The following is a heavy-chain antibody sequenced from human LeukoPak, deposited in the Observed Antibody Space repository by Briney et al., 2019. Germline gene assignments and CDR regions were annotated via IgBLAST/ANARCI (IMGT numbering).Heavy chain of an antibody. V-gene: IGHV1-46*01. CDR2: INPSGGST. J-gene: IGHJ4*02. Sequence: ASVKVSCKASGYTFTSYYMHWVRQAPAQGLEWMGIINPSGGSTSYAQKFQGRVTMTRDTSTSTVYMELSSLRSEDTAVYYCARGNVMTTVPPYYFDYWGQGTLVTVSS. D-gene: IGHD4-17*01. CDR1: GYTFTSYY. CDR3: ARGNVMTTVPPYYFDY.